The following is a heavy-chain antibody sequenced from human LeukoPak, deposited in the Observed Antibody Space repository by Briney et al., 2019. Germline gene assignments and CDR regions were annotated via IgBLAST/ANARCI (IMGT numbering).Heavy chain of an antibody. CDR2: IYYSGST. J-gene: IGHJ4*02. V-gene: IGHV4-59*12. CDR1: GGSISSYY. CDR3: ARGPRRDYNFWSGYYVFDY. Sequence: SETLSLTCTVSGGSISSYYWSWIRQPPGKGLEWIGYIYYSGSTNYNPSLKSRVTISVDTSKNQFSLTLSSVTAADTAVYYCARGPRRDYNFWSGYYVFDYWGQGTLVTVSS. D-gene: IGHD3-3*01.